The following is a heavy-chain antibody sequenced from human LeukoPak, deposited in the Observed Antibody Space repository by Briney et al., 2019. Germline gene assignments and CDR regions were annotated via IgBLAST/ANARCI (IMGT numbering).Heavy chain of an antibody. Sequence: SETLSLTCSVNGGSFSGMYWSWIRQSPGKGLQWIGEINHTGFAKYAPSLKSRVTLSVDTSKTQFSLRMSSVTAADTAVYYCARGVYGTSAFDFWGQGTLVTVSS. J-gene: IGHJ4*02. CDR3: ARGVYGTSAFDF. CDR2: INHTGFA. V-gene: IGHV4-34*01. CDR1: GGSFSGMY. D-gene: IGHD1-14*01.